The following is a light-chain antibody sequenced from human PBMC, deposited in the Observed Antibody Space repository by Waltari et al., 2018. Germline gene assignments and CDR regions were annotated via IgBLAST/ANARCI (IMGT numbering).Light chain of an antibody. Sequence: QSVLTQPPSTSGTPGQRVTISCSGSSSNIGTNPVNWYQHLPGTAPKLLIYRNNQRPSGVPGRFSGAKSGTSASLAISGLQSEDEADYYCAAWDDTLNGYVCGTGTKVTVL. CDR1: SSNIGTNP. V-gene: IGLV1-44*01. J-gene: IGLJ1*01. CDR2: RNN. CDR3: AAWDDTLNGYV.